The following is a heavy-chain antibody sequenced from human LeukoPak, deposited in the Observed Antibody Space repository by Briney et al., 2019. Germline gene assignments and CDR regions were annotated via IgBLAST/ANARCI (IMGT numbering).Heavy chain of an antibody. D-gene: IGHD3-10*01. J-gene: IGHJ4*02. Sequence: PGGSLRLSCAASGFTFSSYEMNWVRQAPGKGLEWVSYISSFSSTIYYADSVMGRFTISRDNAKNSLYLQMSSLRAEDTAVYYCARSPNYKGYFDYWGQGTLVTVSS. V-gene: IGHV3-48*03. CDR1: GFTFSSYE. CDR2: ISSFSSTI. CDR3: ARSPNYKGYFDY.